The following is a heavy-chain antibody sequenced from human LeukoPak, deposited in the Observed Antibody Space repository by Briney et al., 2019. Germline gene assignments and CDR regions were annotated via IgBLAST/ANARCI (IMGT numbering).Heavy chain of an antibody. J-gene: IGHJ4*02. CDR1: GGSFSGYY. V-gene: IGHV4-59*12. CDR3: ARAPRYSGYGFDY. Sequence: SETLSLTCAVYGGSFSGYYWSWIRQPPGKGLEGIGYIYYSGSTNYNPSLKSRVTISVDTSKNQFSLKLSSVTAADTAVYYCARAPRYSGYGFDYWGQGTLVTVSS. D-gene: IGHD5-12*01. CDR2: IYYSGST.